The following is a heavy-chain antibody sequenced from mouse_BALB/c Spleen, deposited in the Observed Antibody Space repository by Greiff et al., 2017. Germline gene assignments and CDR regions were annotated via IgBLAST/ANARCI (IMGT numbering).Heavy chain of an antibody. V-gene: IGHV5-6-4*01. Sequence: EVQRVESGGGLVKPGGSLKLSCAASGFTFSSYTMSWVRQTPEKRLEWVATISSGGSYTYYPDSVKGRFTISRDNAKNTLYLQMSSLKSEDTAMYYCTRGGTVVDYWGQGTTLTVSS. CDR2: ISSGGSYT. J-gene: IGHJ2*01. CDR1: GFTFSSYT. CDR3: TRGGTVVDY. D-gene: IGHD1-1*01.